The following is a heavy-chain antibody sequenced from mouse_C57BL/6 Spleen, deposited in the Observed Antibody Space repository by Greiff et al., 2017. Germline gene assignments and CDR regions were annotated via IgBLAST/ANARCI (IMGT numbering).Heavy chain of an antibody. V-gene: IGHV1-69*01. CDR2: LDPSDSYT. Sequence: QVQLQQPGAELVMPGASVKLSCKASGYTFTSYWMHWVKQRPGQGLEWIGELDPSDSYTNYNQKFKGKSTLTVDKSSSTAYMQLSSLTSEDSAVYYCARGYYYGSSPNFDVWGTGTTVTVSS. CDR3: ARGYYYGSSPNFDV. D-gene: IGHD1-1*01. J-gene: IGHJ1*03. CDR1: GYTFTSYW.